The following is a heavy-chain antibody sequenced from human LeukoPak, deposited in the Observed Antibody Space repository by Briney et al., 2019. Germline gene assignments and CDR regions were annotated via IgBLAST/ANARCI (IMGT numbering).Heavy chain of an antibody. CDR2: ISYDGSNK. CDR1: GFTFSSYD. Sequence: GGSLRLSCAASGFTFSSYDMHWVRQAPGKGLEWVTVISYDGSNKYYGDSVKGRFTISRDNSKDTLYLKMNSLRAEDTAVYYCAKEGSNGDFDSWGQGTLVTVSS. D-gene: IGHD1-26*01. V-gene: IGHV3-30*18. J-gene: IGHJ4*02. CDR3: AKEGSNGDFDS.